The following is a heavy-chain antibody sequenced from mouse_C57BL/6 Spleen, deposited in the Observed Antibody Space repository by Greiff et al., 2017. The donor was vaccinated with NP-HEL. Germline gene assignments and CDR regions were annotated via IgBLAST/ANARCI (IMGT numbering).Heavy chain of an antibody. Sequence: QVQLQQSGAELVKPGASVKISCKASGYAFSSYWMNWVKQRPGQGLEWIGQIYPGDGDTNYNGKFKGKATLTADKSSSTAYMQLSSLTSEDSAVYFCARASYDDYAMDYWGQGTSVTVSS. D-gene: IGHD2-12*01. CDR2: IYPGDGDT. J-gene: IGHJ4*01. CDR3: ARASYDDYAMDY. CDR1: GYAFSSYW. V-gene: IGHV1-80*01.